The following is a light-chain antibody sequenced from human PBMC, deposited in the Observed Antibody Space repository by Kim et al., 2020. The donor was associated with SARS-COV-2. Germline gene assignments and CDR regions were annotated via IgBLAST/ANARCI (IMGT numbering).Light chain of an antibody. CDR3: CSYAGSVV. Sequence: QSALTQPASVSGSPGQSITISCTGTSSDVGSYNLVSWYQQHPGKAPKLMIYEVSKRPSGVSNRFSGSKSGNTASLTISGLQDEDEADYYCCSYAGSVVFGGGTQLTVL. CDR2: EVS. J-gene: IGLJ2*01. V-gene: IGLV2-23*02. CDR1: SSDVGSYNL.